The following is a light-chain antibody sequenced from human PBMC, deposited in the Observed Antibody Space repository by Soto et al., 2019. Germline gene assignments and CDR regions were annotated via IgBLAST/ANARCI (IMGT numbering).Light chain of an antibody. CDR1: SSDVGAYDY. CDR3: SSFAANDNVV. CDR2: EVN. Sequence: QSALTQPPSASGSPGQSVTISRTGTSSDVGAYDYVCWYQQHPGKAPKLMIYEVNKRPSGVPDRFSGSKSGNTASLTVSGLQAGDEADYYCSSFAANDNVVFGGGTKLTVL. J-gene: IGLJ3*02. V-gene: IGLV2-8*01.